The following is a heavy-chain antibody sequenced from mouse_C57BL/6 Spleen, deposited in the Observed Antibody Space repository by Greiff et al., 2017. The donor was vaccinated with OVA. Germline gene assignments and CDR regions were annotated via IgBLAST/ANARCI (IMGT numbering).Heavy chain of an antibody. CDR3: ARFDLLITTVYAMDD. Sequence: VQLQQPGAELVKPGASVKMSCKASGYTFTSYWITWVKQRPGQGLEWIGDIYPGSGSTNYNEKFKSKATLTVDTSSSTAYMQLSSLTSEDSAVYYCARFDLLITTVYAMDDWGQGTSVTVSS. CDR1: GYTFTSYW. J-gene: IGHJ4*01. CDR2: IYPGSGST. V-gene: IGHV1-55*01. D-gene: IGHD1-1*01.